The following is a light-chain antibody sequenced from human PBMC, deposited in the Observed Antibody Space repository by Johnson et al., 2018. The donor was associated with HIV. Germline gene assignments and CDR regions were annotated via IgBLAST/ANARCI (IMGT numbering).Light chain of an antibody. Sequence: QSVLTQPPSVSAAPGQKVSISCSGSSSNIGNNYVSWYQQLPGTAPKLLIYENNKRPSGIPDRFSGSKSDTSATLGITGLQTGDEAGYYCGTWDTSLSVYVFGTGTKVTVL. CDR1: SSNIGNNY. CDR3: GTWDTSLSVYV. V-gene: IGLV1-51*02. CDR2: ENN. J-gene: IGLJ1*01.